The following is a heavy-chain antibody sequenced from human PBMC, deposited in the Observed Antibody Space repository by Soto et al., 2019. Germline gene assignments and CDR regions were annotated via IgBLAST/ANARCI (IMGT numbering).Heavy chain of an antibody. D-gene: IGHD2-8*01. Sequence: EVQLLESGGGLVQPGGSLRLSCAASGFTFSSYAMSWVRQAPGKGLEWVSAISGSGGSTYYADSVKGRFTISRDNSKNTLYLQMNSLRAEDTAVYYCAKSMLSETKYCTNGVCYIRNWLDPWGQGTLVTVSS. V-gene: IGHV3-23*01. CDR1: GFTFSSYA. CDR2: ISGSGGST. CDR3: AKSMLSETKYCTNGVCYIRNWLDP. J-gene: IGHJ5*02.